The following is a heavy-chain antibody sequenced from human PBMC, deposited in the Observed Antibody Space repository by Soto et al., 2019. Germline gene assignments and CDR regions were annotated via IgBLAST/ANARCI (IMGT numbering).Heavy chain of an antibody. Sequence: SETLSLTCTVSGGSISSYYWSWIRQPPGKGLEWIGYIYYSGSTNYNPSLKSRVTISVDTSKNQFSLKLSSVTAADTAVYYCARGYSNYWWFDPWGQGTLVTVSS. CDR1: GGSISSYY. J-gene: IGHJ5*02. CDR3: ARGYSNYWWFDP. D-gene: IGHD4-4*01. CDR2: IYYSGST. V-gene: IGHV4-59*01.